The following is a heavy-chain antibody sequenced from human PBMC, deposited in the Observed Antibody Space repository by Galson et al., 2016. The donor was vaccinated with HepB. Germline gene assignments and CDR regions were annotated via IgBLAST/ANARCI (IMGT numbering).Heavy chain of an antibody. CDR3: VKDRGNYRGFDY. CDR1: GFTFSTYA. J-gene: IGHJ4*02. Sequence: SLRLSCAASGFTFSTYAMNWVRQAPGKGPEWVSSISETGSITSYADSVRGRFTISRDNRKKSLYLQMNSLRSEDTGLYYCVKDRGNYRGFDYWGQGTLVTVSS. V-gene: IGHV3-43*02. D-gene: IGHD1-26*01. CDR2: ISETGSIT.